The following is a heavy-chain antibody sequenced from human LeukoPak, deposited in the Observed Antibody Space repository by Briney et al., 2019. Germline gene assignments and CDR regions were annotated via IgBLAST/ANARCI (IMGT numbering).Heavy chain of an antibody. D-gene: IGHD3-22*01. Sequence: SETLSLTCTVSGDSISSYYWSGIRQPPGKGLEWIGNIFYSGSPNYNPSLKSRVTISVDTPKNQFSLKVSSVTAADTAVYYCARAVNIMVYYDSSGYPDYWGQGTLVTVSS. CDR2: IFYSGSP. J-gene: IGHJ4*02. CDR1: GDSISSYY. V-gene: IGHV4-59*01. CDR3: ARAVNIMVYYDSSGYPDY.